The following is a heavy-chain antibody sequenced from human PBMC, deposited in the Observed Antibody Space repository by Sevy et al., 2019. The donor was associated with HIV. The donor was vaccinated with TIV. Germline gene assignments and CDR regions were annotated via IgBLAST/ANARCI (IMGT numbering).Heavy chain of an antibody. CDR3: VREGIGGARDFDY. J-gene: IGHJ4*02. Sequence: GGSLRLSCTASGFTFSGYSMNWVRQAPGKGLEWVSYISSISSPTYYVDSVKGRFTISRDNAKNSLYLQMNSLRDEDTAVYYCVREGIGGARDFDYLGQGTLVTVSS. CDR2: ISSISSPT. V-gene: IGHV3-48*02. CDR1: GFTFSGYS. D-gene: IGHD3-3*01.